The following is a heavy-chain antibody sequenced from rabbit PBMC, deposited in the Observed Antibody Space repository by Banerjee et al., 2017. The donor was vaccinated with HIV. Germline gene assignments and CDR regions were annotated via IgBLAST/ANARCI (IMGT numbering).Heavy chain of an antibody. D-gene: IGHD8-1*01. Sequence: QSLEESGGDLVKPGASLTLTCKVSGFSFSSTYWICWVRQAPGKGLEWIACIYGGSHGNHYYASWAKGRFTISKTSSTTVTVQMTSLTAADTATYFCARVDYAGYAGYGYFDLWGQGTLVTVS. CDR2: IYGGSHGNH. V-gene: IGHV1S40*01. CDR1: GFSFSSTYW. CDR3: ARVDYAGYAGYGYFDL. J-gene: IGHJ3*01.